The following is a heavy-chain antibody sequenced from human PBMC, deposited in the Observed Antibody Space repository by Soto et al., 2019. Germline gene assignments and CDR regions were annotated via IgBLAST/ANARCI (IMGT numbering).Heavy chain of an antibody. CDR2: IWYDGSNK. CDR1: GFTFSSYG. J-gene: IGHJ6*02. Sequence: QVQLVESGGGVVQPGRSLRLSCAASGFTFSSYGMHWVRQAPGKGLEWVAVIWYDGSNKYYADSVKGRFTISRDNSKNTLYLQMNSLRAEDTAVYYCAREILWLPRPYSYYYGMDVWGQGTTVTVSS. D-gene: IGHD3-9*01. V-gene: IGHV3-33*01. CDR3: AREILWLPRPYSYYYGMDV.